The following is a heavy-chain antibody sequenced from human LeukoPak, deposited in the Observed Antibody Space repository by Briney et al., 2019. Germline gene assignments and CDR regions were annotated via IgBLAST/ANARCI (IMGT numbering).Heavy chain of an antibody. Sequence: GGTLRLSCAASGFTFSSYGMSWVRQAPGKGLEWVSAISGRSGSTYYADSVKGRFTISRDNSKNTLYLQMNSLRAEDTAVYYCAKDSSSCFHWGQGTLVTVSS. V-gene: IGHV3-23*01. D-gene: IGHD6-13*01. CDR1: GFTFSSYG. CDR3: AKDSSSCFH. CDR2: ISGRSGST. J-gene: IGHJ4*02.